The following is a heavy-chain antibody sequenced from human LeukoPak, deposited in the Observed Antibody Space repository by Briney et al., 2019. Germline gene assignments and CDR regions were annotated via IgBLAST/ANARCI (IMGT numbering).Heavy chain of an antibody. D-gene: IGHD1-14*01. Sequence: GGSLRLSCAASGFTFSTDAMTWVRQGPGKGLQWVSSNSPNGGRTYYADSVKGRFTISRDNSKNRLYLQMYTLRAEDTAVYFCAKASTVLKPIDYWGQGTLVTVSS. J-gene: IGHJ4*02. CDR1: GFTFSTDA. CDR2: NSPNGGRT. V-gene: IGHV3-23*01. CDR3: AKASTVLKPIDY.